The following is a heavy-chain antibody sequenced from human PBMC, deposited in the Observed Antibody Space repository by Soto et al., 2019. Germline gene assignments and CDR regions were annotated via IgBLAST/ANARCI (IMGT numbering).Heavy chain of an antibody. CDR3: AGEWSIAVAAPGY. Sequence: QVQLVESGGGVVQPGRSLRLSCAASGFTFSSYTMHWVRQAPGKGLEWVAVISNDGSNKDYADAVKGRFTTSRDNSKNTLHLQMKSLRAEDTAVYYCAGEWSIAVAAPGYWGQGTLVTVSS. V-gene: IGHV3-30-3*01. D-gene: IGHD6-19*01. J-gene: IGHJ4*02. CDR2: ISNDGSNK. CDR1: GFTFSSYT.